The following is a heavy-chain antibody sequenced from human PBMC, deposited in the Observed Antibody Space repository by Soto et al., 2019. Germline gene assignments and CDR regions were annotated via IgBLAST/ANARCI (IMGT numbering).Heavy chain of an antibody. CDR3: ARPYYDFWSGNYYGMDV. J-gene: IGHJ6*02. D-gene: IGHD3-3*01. V-gene: IGHV5-51*01. Sequence: GESLKISCKGSGYSFTSYWIGWVRQMPGKGLEWMGIIYPGDSDTRYSPSFQGQVTILADKSISTAYLQWSSLKASDTAMYYCARPYYDFWSGNYYGMDVWGQGTKVTLSS. CDR2: IYPGDSDT. CDR1: GYSFTSYW.